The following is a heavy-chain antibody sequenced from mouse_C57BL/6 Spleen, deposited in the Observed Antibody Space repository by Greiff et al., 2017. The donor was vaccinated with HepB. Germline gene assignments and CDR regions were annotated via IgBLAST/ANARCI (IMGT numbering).Heavy chain of an antibody. CDR2: ISSGSSTI. Sequence: EVLLVESGGGLVKPGGSLKLSCAASGFTFSDYGMHWVRQAPEKGLEWVAYISSGSSTIYYADTVKGRFTISRDNAKNTLFLQMTSLRSEDTAMYYCAILDYYGSRYWYFDVWGTGTTVTVSS. CDR3: AILDYYGSRYWYFDV. CDR1: GFTFSDYG. J-gene: IGHJ1*03. V-gene: IGHV5-17*01. D-gene: IGHD1-1*01.